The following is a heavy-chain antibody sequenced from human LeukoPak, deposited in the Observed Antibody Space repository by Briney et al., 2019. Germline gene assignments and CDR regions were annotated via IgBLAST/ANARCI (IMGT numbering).Heavy chain of an antibody. D-gene: IGHD6-19*01. V-gene: IGHV1-69*04. CDR3: ASYGTYSSGWPHNI. J-gene: IGHJ3*02. Sequence: SVKVSCKASGGTFSSYAISWVRQAPGQGLEWMGRIIPILGIANYARKFQGRVTITADKSTSTAYMELSSLRSEDTAVYYYASYGTYSSGWPHNIWGQGTMVTVSS. CDR2: IIPILGIA. CDR1: GGTFSSYA.